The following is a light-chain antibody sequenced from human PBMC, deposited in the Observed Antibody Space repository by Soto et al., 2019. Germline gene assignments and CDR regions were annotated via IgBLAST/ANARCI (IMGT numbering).Light chain of an antibody. CDR2: ADS. CDR3: QQRYNWPIT. V-gene: IGKV3-11*01. J-gene: IGKJ5*01. Sequence: EIVLTQSPATLSLSPGETATLSSRARQSVSVYISWYQQKPGQAPSPLIYADSNSATGIQARFSGSGSRTDFTLTISSLEPEDFSVYYCQQRYNWPITFGQGTRLEIK. CDR1: QSVSVY.